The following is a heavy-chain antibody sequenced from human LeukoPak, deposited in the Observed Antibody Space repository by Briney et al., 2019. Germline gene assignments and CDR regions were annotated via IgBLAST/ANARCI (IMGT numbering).Heavy chain of an antibody. Sequence: PGGSLRLSCAAPGFTFDDYAMHWVRQAPGKGLEWVSLISGDGGSTYYADSVKGRFTISRDNSKNSLYLQMNSLRTEDTALYYCAKDVGEAAAGNFVYWGQGTLVTVSS. CDR3: AKDVGEAAAGNFVY. D-gene: IGHD6-13*01. CDR2: ISGDGGST. V-gene: IGHV3-43*02. J-gene: IGHJ4*02. CDR1: GFTFDDYA.